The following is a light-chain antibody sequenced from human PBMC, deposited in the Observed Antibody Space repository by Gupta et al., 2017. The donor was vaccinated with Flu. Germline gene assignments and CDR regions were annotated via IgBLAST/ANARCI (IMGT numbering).Light chain of an antibody. CDR2: SNN. Sequence: QSVVAQPPSASGTPGQRVTISCSGSSSNIGSNTVNWYQQLPGSPPKLLIYSNNQRPSGVPDRFSGSKSGTSASLAISGLQSEDEADYYCATWDDSLNGHWVFGGGTKLTVL. V-gene: IGLV1-44*01. CDR1: SSNIGSNT. J-gene: IGLJ3*02. CDR3: ATWDDSLNGHWV.